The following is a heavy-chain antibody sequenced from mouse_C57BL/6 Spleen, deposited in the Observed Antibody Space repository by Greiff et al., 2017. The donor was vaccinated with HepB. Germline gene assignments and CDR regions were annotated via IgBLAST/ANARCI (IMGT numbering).Heavy chain of an antibody. CDR2: ISDGGSYT. V-gene: IGHV5-4*01. D-gene: IGHD1-1*01. Sequence: EVKVEESGGGLVKPGGSLKLSCAASGFTFSSYAMSWVRQTPEKRLEWVATISDGGSYTYYPDNVKGRFTISRDNAKNNLYLQMSHLKSEDTAMYYCARDQYYGSSYGWFAYWGQGTLVTVSA. CDR3: ARDQYYGSSYGWFAY. J-gene: IGHJ3*01. CDR1: GFTFSSYA.